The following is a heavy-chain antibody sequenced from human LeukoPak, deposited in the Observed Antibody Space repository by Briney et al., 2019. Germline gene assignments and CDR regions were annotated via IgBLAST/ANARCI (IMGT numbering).Heavy chain of an antibody. CDR3: AKGPTDSCWEKLHD. J-gene: IGHJ4*02. V-gene: IGHV3-23*01. CDR2: IGESDGRT. CDR1: GFTVTTLA. D-gene: IGHD1-26*01. Sequence: GGSLRLSCAASGFTVTTLAMTWVRQAPGKGLEWVSVIGESDGRTYYADSVKGRYTISRDESKNTLYLQMNSLRAEDTAVYYCAKGPTDSCWEKLHDWGQGTLVTVSS.